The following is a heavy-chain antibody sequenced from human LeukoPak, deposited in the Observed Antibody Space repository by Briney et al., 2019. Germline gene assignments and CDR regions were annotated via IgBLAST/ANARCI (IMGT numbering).Heavy chain of an antibody. CDR3: ARSSSAAFDI. D-gene: IGHD6-6*01. CDR1: GFTFSSYW. V-gene: IGHV3-7*01. CDR2: TNQYGSEK. Sequence: GGSLRLSCEASGFTFSSYWMSWVRQAPGKGLEWVANTNQYGSEKYYVDSVKGRFTISRDNAKNSLYLQMNSLRAEDTAVYYCARSSSAAFDIWGQGTVVTVSS. J-gene: IGHJ3*02.